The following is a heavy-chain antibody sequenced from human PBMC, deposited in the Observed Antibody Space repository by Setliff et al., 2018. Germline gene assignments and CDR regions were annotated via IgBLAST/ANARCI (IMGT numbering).Heavy chain of an antibody. V-gene: IGHV3-30-3*01. J-gene: IGHJ6*01. Sequence: GGSLRLSCAASGFTFSSYAMHWVHQAPGKGLEWVAVISYDGSNKYYADSVKGRFTISRDNSKNTLFLQMDSLRDDDTAVYYCAKDSLEVVIALHGMDVWGQGTTVTVSS. CDR3: AKDSLEVVIALHGMDV. D-gene: IGHD2-21*01. CDR1: GFTFSSYA. CDR2: ISYDGSNK.